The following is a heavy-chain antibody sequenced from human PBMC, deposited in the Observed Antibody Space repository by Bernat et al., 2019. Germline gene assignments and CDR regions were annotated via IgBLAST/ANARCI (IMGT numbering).Heavy chain of an antibody. Sequence: QVQLVESGGGVVQPGRSLRLSCAASGFTFSSYGMRWVRQAPGKGLEWVAVIWYDGSNKYYADSVKGRFTIPRDNSKNTLYLQMNSLGAEDTAVYYWAREREGLWFGTFDYGGQGTLVPVPS. CDR1: GFTFSSYG. J-gene: IGHJ4*02. CDR2: IWYDGSNK. D-gene: IGHD3-10*01. CDR3: AREREGLWFGTFDY. V-gene: IGHV3-33*01.